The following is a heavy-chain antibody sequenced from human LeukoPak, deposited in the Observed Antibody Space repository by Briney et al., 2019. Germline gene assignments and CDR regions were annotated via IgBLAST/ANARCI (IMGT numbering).Heavy chain of an antibody. D-gene: IGHD3-10*01. CDR1: GYSISSGYY. V-gene: IGHV4-38-2*02. Sequence: SETLSLTCTVSGYSISSGYYWGWIRQPPGKGLEWIGNIYPTGSTYYNPSLKSRVTISVDTSKNQFSLKLSSVTAADTAVYYCARERLTYYYGLGSYHYFDYWGQGTLVTVSS. CDR2: IYPTGST. CDR3: ARERLTYYYGLGSYHYFDY. J-gene: IGHJ4*02.